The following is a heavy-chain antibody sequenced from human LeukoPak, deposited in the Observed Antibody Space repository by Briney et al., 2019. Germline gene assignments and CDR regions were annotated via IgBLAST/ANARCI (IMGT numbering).Heavy chain of an antibody. V-gene: IGHV4-30-2*01. CDR2: IYHSGST. D-gene: IGHD1-1*01. CDR1: GDSISSGGYS. J-gene: IGHJ5*02. Sequence: SETLSLTCAVSGDSISSGGYSGSWIREPPVKGLEWIGYIYHSGSTYYNPSLKSRVTISVDRSKNQFSLKVSSVTAADTAVYYCARAGTTAWFDPWGQGTLVTVSS. CDR3: ARAGTTAWFDP.